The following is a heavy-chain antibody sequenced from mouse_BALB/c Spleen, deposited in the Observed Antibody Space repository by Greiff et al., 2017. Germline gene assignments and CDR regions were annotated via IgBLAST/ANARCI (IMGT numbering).Heavy chain of an antibody. Sequence: EVQLQQSGPELVKPGASVKISCKASGYSFTGYFMNWVMQSHGKSLEWIGRINPYNGDTFYNQKFKGKATLTVDKSSSTAHMELRSLASEDSAVYYCARNDYDGPYFDYWGQGTTLTVSS. CDR2: INPYNGDT. D-gene: IGHD2-4*01. CDR1: GYSFTGYF. J-gene: IGHJ2*01. V-gene: IGHV1-20*02. CDR3: ARNDYDGPYFDY.